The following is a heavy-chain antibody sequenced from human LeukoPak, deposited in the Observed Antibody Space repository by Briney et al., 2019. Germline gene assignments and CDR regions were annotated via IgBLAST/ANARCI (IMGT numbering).Heavy chain of an antibody. CDR2: IWYDGSNK. D-gene: IGHD1-26*01. CDR3: ARDGGSYLFDY. Sequence: GGSLRLSCAASGFTFSSYGMHWVRQAPGKGLEGVAVIWYDGSNKYYADSVKGRFTISRDNSKNTLYLQMNSLRAEDTAVYYCARDGGSYLFDYWGQGTLVTVSS. J-gene: IGHJ4*02. V-gene: IGHV3-33*01. CDR1: GFTFSSYG.